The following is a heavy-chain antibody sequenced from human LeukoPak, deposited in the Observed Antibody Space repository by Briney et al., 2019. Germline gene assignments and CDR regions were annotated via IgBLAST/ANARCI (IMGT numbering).Heavy chain of an antibody. J-gene: IGHJ6*02. CDR2: ISDSGANT. D-gene: IGHD1-26*01. V-gene: IGHV3-23*01. Sequence: PGGSLRLSCAASGFTFSTYAMTWVRQAPGKGREWVSLISDSGANTYYADSVKGRFPISRDNSKNTLSLQMHSLRAEDTAVYYCAKDVRVGGGGMDVWGQGTPVTVSS. CDR1: GFTFSTYA. CDR3: AKDVRVGGGGMDV.